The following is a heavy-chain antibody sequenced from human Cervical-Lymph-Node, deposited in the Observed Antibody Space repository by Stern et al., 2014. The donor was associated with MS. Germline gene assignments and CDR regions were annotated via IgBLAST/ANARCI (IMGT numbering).Heavy chain of an antibody. J-gene: IGHJ6*02. D-gene: IGHD2-15*01. CDR2: INTNTGNP. CDR1: VYTFTSYA. Sequence: LVQSCSELKKPGASVKVSFKASVYTFTSYAMNLVRQSPGQGLEWMGWINTNTGNPTYAQGFTGRFVFSLDTSVSTAYLQISSLKAEDTAVYYCARAELLYYYYGMDVWGQGTTVTVSS. V-gene: IGHV7-4-1*02. CDR3: ARAELLYYYYGMDV.